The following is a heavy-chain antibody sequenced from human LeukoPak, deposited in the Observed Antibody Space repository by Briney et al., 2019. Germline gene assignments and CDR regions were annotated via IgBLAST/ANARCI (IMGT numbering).Heavy chain of an antibody. Sequence: PSETLSLTCTVSGYSISSGYYWGWIRQPPGKGLEWIGSIHHSGSTYYKPSLKSRLTISVDTSKNQFSLKLSSVTAADTAVYYCATYSNHIDYWGRGTLVTVSS. CDR1: GYSISSGYY. CDR3: ATYSNHIDY. V-gene: IGHV4-38-2*02. CDR2: IHHSGST. D-gene: IGHD4-11*01. J-gene: IGHJ4*02.